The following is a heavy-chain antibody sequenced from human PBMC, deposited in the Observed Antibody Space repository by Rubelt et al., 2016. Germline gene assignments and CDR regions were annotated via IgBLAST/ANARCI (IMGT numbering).Heavy chain of an antibody. D-gene: IGHD2-2*02. V-gene: IGHV3-23*04. J-gene: IGHJ4*02. CDR3: AKYSGSSYCTSVSCYTLDY. Sequence: VQLVESGGSLVQPGGSLRLSCAASGFTFSGYAISWVRPAPGRGLGCVAGFGCSCGTPYSEDSVKARFTSSREKSKNKLYLQRNSLGAEETAVYYCAKYSGSSYCTSVSCYTLDYWGPGALVTVSS. CDR2: FGCSCGTP. CDR1: GFTFSGYA.